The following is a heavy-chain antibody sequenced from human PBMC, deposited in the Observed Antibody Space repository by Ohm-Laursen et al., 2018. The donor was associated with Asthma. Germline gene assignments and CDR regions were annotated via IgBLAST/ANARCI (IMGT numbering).Heavy chain of an antibody. CDR3: ARDLLNWDAAFDV. V-gene: IGHV3-72*01. CDR1: GFTFSAHY. J-gene: IGHJ3*01. D-gene: IGHD1-26*01. Sequence: GSLRLSCAASGFTFSAHYMDWVRQAPGKGLEWVGRIRSKAQSYTTEYAASVKGRFTISRDDSKNSLYLQMSSLQTEDTALYYCARDLLNWDAAFDVWGQGTMVTVSS. CDR2: IRSKAQSYTT.